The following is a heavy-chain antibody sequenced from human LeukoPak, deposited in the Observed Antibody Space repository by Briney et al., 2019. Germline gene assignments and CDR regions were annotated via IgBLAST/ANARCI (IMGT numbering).Heavy chain of an antibody. Sequence: GGSLRLSCAASGFTFSSYAMSWVRQAPGKGLEWVSAISGSGGSTYYADSVKGRFTISRDNSKSTLHLQMNSLRAEDTAVYYCAKEPRITMVRGVPDGYWGRGTLVTVSS. D-gene: IGHD3-10*01. V-gene: IGHV3-23*01. CDR3: AKEPRITMVRGVPDGY. CDR2: ISGSGGST. J-gene: IGHJ4*02. CDR1: GFTFSSYA.